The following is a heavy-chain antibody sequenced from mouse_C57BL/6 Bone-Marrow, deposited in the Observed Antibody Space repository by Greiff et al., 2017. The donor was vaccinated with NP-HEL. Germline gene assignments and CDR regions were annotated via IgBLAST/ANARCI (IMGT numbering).Heavy chain of an antibody. CDR2: IDPSDSYT. J-gene: IGHJ1*03. CDR3: ARGAKLGVWYFDV. V-gene: IGHV1-50*01. D-gene: IGHD4-1*01. Sequence: VQLQQPGAELVKPGASVKLSCKASGYTFTSYWMQWVKQRPGQGLEWIGEIDPSDSYTTYNQKFKGKATLTVDTSSSTAYMQLSSLTSEDSAGDYCARGAKLGVWYFDVWGTGTTGTVSS. CDR1: GYTFTSYW.